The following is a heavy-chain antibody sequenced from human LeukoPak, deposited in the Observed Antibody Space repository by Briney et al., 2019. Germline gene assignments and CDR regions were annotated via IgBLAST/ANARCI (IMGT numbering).Heavy chain of an antibody. Sequence: ASVKVSCKASGYTSTSYDINWVRQATGQGLEWMGWMNPNSGNTGYAQKFQGRVTMTRNTSISTAYMELSSLRSEDTAVYYCARAGRGSGWPNYYYYGTDVWGQGTTVTVSS. D-gene: IGHD6-19*01. J-gene: IGHJ6*02. CDR2: MNPNSGNT. V-gene: IGHV1-8*01. CDR3: ARAGRGSGWPNYYYYGTDV. CDR1: GYTSTSYD.